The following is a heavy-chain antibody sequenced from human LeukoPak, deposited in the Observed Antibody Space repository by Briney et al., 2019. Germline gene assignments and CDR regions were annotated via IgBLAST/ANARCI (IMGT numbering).Heavy chain of an antibody. J-gene: IGHJ4*02. CDR1: GYTFTSYG. V-gene: IGHV1-18*01. Sequence: ASVKVSCKASGYTFTSYGISWVRQAPGQGLEWMGWINAYNGNTKYAQKLQGRVTMTTDTSTRTGHKEPERLRSDYTAVDYWARESFKDYGGQGTLVTVSS. CDR2: INAYNGNT. CDR3: ARESFKDY.